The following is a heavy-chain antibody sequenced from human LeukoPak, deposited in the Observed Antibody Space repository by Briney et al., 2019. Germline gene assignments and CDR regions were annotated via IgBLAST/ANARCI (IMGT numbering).Heavy chain of an antibody. Sequence: PSETLSLTCTVSGGSMTTHHWNWIRQTPGKGLEWIGYVFDSGRTKENPSLKSRVTLSADTSKNQLSLRLSSGTAADTAVYYCTTIKRGNIFGYFDFWGQGILVTVSS. D-gene: IGHD5-18*01. CDR3: TTIKRGNIFGYFDF. J-gene: IGHJ4*02. CDR2: VFDSGRT. CDR1: GGSMTTHH. V-gene: IGHV4-59*11.